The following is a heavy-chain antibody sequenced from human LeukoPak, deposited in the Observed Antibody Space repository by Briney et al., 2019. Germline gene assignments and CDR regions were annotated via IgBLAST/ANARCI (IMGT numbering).Heavy chain of an antibody. CDR3: ARGSYDSTLPRAFDI. D-gene: IGHD3-22*01. J-gene: IGHJ3*02. V-gene: IGHV4-61*02. Sequence: SQTLSLTCTVSGGSISTGSYYWSWIRQPAGKGLEWIGRIYTSGSTNYNPSLKSRVTISVDTSKNQFSLKLSSVTAADPAVYYCARGSYDSTLPRAFDIWGQGTMVTVSS. CDR2: IYTSGST. CDR1: GGSISTGSYY.